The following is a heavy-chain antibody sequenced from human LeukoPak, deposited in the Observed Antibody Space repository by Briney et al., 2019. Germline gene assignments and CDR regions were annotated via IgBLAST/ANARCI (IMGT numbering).Heavy chain of an antibody. Sequence: GGSLRPSRTASGFTFGDYAMSWVRQAPGKGLEWVGFIRSKAYGGTTEYAASVKGRFTISRDDSKSIAYLQMNSLKTEDTAVYYCTRGTRGGITMVRGVISPVRYYYGMDVWGKGTTVTVSS. CDR1: GFTFGDYA. CDR2: IRSKAYGGTT. V-gene: IGHV3-49*04. CDR3: TRGTRGGITMVRGVISPVRYYYGMDV. J-gene: IGHJ6*04. D-gene: IGHD3-10*01.